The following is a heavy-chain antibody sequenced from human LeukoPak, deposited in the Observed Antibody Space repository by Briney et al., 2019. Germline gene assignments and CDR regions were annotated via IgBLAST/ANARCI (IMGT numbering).Heavy chain of an antibody. J-gene: IGHJ4*02. Sequence: GGSLRLSCAASGFTFSSYAMSWVRQAPGKGLEWVSVIRGSGDSTYYADSVKGRFTISRDNSKNMLYLQMNSLRAEDTAVYYCAKDKGYYASGSYYSYWGQGTLITVSS. CDR3: AKDKGYYASGSYYSY. V-gene: IGHV3-23*01. CDR2: IRGSGDST. D-gene: IGHD3-10*01. CDR1: GFTFSSYA.